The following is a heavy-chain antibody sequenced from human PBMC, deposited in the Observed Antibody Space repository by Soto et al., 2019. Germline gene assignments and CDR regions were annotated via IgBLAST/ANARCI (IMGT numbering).Heavy chain of an antibody. CDR2: IIPIFGTP. D-gene: IGHD2-2*01. CDR3: ARAALYASPSSSHYYYYSGMDV. Sequence: QVQLVQSGAEVKKPGSSVKVSCTASGGTFSSYTITWVRQAPGQGLEWMGGIIPIFGTPNYAQNFQGRVTITADESTSTAYMELSSLRSEDTAVYYCARAALYASPSSSHYYYYSGMDVWGQGTTVTVSS. CDR1: GGTFSSYT. J-gene: IGHJ6*02. V-gene: IGHV1-69*01.